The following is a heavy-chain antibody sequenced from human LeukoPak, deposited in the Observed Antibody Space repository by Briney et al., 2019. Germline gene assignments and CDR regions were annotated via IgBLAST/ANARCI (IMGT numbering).Heavy chain of an antibody. Sequence: SETLSLTCAVSGDSFSSHYWTWIRQSPGTGLEWIGYISHIGRTNYNPSLKSRVTISIDTSKNQFSLKLRSVTAADTAVYYCARDLVTVTKGFDIWGQGTMVSVSS. CDR3: ARDLVTVTKGFDI. D-gene: IGHD4-17*01. V-gene: IGHV4-59*11. CDR2: ISHIGRT. J-gene: IGHJ3*02. CDR1: GDSFSSHY.